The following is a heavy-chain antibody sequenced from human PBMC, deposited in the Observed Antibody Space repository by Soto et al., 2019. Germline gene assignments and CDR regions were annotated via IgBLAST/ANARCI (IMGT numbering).Heavy chain of an antibody. CDR1: GYTFTSYY. D-gene: IGHD1-26*01. J-gene: IGHJ4*02. CDR2: INTSGGST. Sequence: ASVKVSCKASGYTFTSYYMHWVRQAPGQRLKKMGIINTSGGSTSYAQKFLGRVTMTRDTSTSTVYMELSSLRSEVTVVYYCATNLAIVGATPLDYWGQGTLVTVSS. V-gene: IGHV1-46*01. CDR3: ATNLAIVGATPLDY.